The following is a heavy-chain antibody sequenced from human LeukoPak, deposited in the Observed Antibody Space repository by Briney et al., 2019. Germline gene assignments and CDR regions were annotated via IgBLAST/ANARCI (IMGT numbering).Heavy chain of an antibody. CDR1: GFTFDDYA. CDR3: AKDRSAAAGRTGLELDY. CDR2: ISWNSGSI. D-gene: IGHD6-13*01. V-gene: IGHV3-9*01. Sequence: GGSLRLSCAASGFTFDDYAMHWVRQAPGKGLEWVSGISWNSGSIGYADSVKGRFTISRDNAKNSLYLQMNSLRAEDTALYYCAKDRSAAAGRTGLELDYWGQGTLVTVSS. J-gene: IGHJ4*02.